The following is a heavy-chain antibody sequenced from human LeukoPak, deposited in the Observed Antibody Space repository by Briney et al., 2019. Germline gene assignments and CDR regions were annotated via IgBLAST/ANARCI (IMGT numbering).Heavy chain of an antibody. Sequence: GGSLRLSCAASGFTFSSYAMSWVRQAPGKGLEWVSAISGSGGSTYYADSVKGRFTISRDNSKNTLYLQMNSLRAEDTAVYYCVVGGLGTWDYYYGMDVWGQGTTVTVSS. CDR2: ISGSGGST. CDR1: GFTFSSYA. D-gene: IGHD1-1*01. CDR3: VVGGLGTWDYYYGMDV. J-gene: IGHJ6*02. V-gene: IGHV3-23*01.